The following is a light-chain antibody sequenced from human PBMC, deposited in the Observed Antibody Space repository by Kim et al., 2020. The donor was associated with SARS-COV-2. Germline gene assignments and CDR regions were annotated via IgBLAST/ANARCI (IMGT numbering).Light chain of an antibody. CDR2: EVN. V-gene: IGLV2-14*01. CDR3: NSYTKSATLV. CDR1: SSDVGAYSY. Sequence: QSALTQPASVSGSPGQSITISCTGTSSDVGAYSYVSWYQHHPGKAPKLMIYEVNNRPSGVSNRFSGSKSGNTASLTISGLQAEDEADYYCNSYTKSATLVFGGGTKVTVL. J-gene: IGLJ3*02.